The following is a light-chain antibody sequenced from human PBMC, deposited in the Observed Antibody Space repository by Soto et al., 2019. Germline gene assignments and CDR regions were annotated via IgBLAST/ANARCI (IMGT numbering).Light chain of an antibody. CDR1: SSDVGGYNY. CDR2: DVN. J-gene: IGLJ1*01. V-gene: IGLV2-14*01. Sequence: QSVLTQPASVSGSPGQWITISCTGSSSDVGGYNYVSWYQQHPGKAPKLMIYDVNNRPSGVSNRFSGSKSGNTASLTISGLQAEDEADYYCSSYTSSSTRIFGTGTKVTVL. CDR3: SSYTSSSTRI.